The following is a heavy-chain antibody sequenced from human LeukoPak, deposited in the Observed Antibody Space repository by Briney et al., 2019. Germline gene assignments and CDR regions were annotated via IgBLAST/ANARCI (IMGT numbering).Heavy chain of an antibody. J-gene: IGHJ6*03. CDR2: IYYTGSA. CDR1: GDSINTYY. D-gene: IGHD2-21*01. V-gene: IGHV4-59*12. CDR3: ACGVPHSYYYMDV. Sequence: PSETLSLTCTVSGDSINTYYWNWIRQPPGKGLEWIAHIYYTGSASYNPSLKSRATSSVDTSKNQFSLSLSSVTAADTAVYYCACGVPHSYYYMDVWGKGTTVAVSS.